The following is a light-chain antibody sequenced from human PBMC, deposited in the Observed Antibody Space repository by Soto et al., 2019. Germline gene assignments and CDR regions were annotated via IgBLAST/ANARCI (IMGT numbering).Light chain of an antibody. CDR2: ENN. CDR1: SSNIGNNY. CDR3: GTWDSRLSAV. Sequence: QSVLTQPPSVSAAPGHKVTIFCSGSSSNIGNNYVSWYQQLPGTAPKLLIYENNKRPSGIPDRFSGSKSGTSATLGITGLQTGDEADYYCGTWDSRLSAVFGTGTKVTVL. V-gene: IGLV1-51*02. J-gene: IGLJ1*01.